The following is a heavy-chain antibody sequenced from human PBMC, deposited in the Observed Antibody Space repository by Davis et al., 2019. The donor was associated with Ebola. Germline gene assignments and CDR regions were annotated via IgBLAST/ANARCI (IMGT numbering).Heavy chain of an antibody. CDR2: IIPIFGTA. V-gene: IGHV1-69*05. D-gene: IGHD4-17*01. Sequence: SVKVSCKASGGTFSRYAINWVRQAPGQGLEWMGGIIPIFGTANYAQKFQGRVTMTSDTSTKTFYMELSSLRSEDTAAYYRARASDYADYWGQGTLITVSS. J-gene: IGHJ4*02. CDR3: ARASDYADY. CDR1: GGTFSRYA.